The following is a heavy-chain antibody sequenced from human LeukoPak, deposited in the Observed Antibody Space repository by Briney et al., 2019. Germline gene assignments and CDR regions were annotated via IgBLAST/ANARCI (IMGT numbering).Heavy chain of an antibody. CDR2: ISGSGGNT. J-gene: IGHJ3*02. V-gene: IGHV3-23*01. CDR1: GVTFSSYA. CDR3: ARARDSTRNAFDI. D-gene: IGHD3-22*01. Sequence: GGSLRLSCAASGVTFSSYAMSWVRQAPGKGLEWVSAISGSGGNTYYADSVKGRFTVSRDNSKNTLYLQMNSLRAEDTAVYYCARARDSTRNAFDIWGQGTMVTVSS.